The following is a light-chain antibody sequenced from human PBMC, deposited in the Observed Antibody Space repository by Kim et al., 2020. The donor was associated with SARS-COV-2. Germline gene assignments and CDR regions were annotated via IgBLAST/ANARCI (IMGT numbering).Light chain of an antibody. CDR2: YYR. J-gene: IGLJ1*01. Sequence: SYELTQPPSVSVAPGRTARITCGGSNIGSNSVHWYQQKAGQAPVLVTYYYRDRPSGIPERFSGSNSGTTATLTISRVEAGDEADYYCQVWDSSSDRPGVFGAGTKVTVL. CDR3: QVWDSSSDRPGV. V-gene: IGLV3-21*04. CDR1: NIGSNS.